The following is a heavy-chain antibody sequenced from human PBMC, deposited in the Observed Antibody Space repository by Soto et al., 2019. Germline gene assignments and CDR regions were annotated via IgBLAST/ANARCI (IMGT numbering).Heavy chain of an antibody. J-gene: IGHJ3*02. CDR2: IFHSGST. CDR3: ARHPSASGDSFDI. V-gene: IGHV4-59*08. Sequence: QVQLQESGPGLVKPSETLSLTCTVSGGSISPYYWRWIRRPPGRGLAWLGYIFHSGSTNYNPSLKSRVTMSVDTSNNQLSLRLTSVTAADTAVYYCARHPSASGDSFDIWGQGTLVTVSS. D-gene: IGHD6-13*01. CDR1: GGSISPYY.